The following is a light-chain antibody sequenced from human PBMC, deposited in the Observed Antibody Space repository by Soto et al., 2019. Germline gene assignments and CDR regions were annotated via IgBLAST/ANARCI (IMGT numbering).Light chain of an antibody. CDR3: ISYTGSSTSYV. V-gene: IGLV2-14*01. CDR1: SSDVGSYDH. J-gene: IGLJ1*01. Sequence: QSALTQPASVSGSPGQSITISCSGTSSDVGSYDHVAWYQQFPGKTPKLMIYEVSNRPSGVSSRFSGSKSGNTASLTLSGLQAEDEADYYCISYTGSSTSYVFGSGTKVTVL. CDR2: EVS.